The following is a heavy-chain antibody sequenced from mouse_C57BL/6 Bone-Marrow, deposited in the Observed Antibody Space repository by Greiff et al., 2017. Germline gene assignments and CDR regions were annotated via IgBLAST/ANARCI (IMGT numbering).Heavy chain of an antibody. J-gene: IGHJ1*03. CDR3: ARGGRRYFDV. Sequence: VQLQQPGAELVRPGSSVQLSCKASGYTFTSYWMDWVKQRPGQGLEWIGNIYPSDSETHYNQKFKDKATLTVDKSSSTAYMQLSSLTSEDSAVYYCARGGRRYFDVWGTGTTVTVSS. CDR2: IYPSDSET. V-gene: IGHV1-61*01. D-gene: IGHD1-1*01. CDR1: GYTFTSYW.